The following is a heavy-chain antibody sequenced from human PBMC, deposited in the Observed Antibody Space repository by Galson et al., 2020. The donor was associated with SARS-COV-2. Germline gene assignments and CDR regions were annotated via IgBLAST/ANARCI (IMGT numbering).Heavy chain of an antibody. D-gene: IGHD3-22*01. V-gene: IGHV4-38-2*02. CDR3: ARADYYYDSSGSVGVGWFDP. CDR2: IYHSGST. CDR1: GYSISSGYY. Sequence: SETLSLTCTVSGYSISSGYYWGWIRQPPGKGLEWIGSIYHSGSTYYNPSLKSRVTISVDTSKNQSSLKLSSVTAADTAVYYCARADYYYDSSGSVGVGWFDPWGQGTLVTVSS. J-gene: IGHJ5*02.